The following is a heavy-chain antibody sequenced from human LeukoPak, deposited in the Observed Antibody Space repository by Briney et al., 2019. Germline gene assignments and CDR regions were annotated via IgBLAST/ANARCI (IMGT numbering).Heavy chain of an antibody. D-gene: IGHD1-7*01. J-gene: IGHJ6*02. Sequence: ASVKVSCKASGYTFTSYGISWVRQAPGQGLEWMGRIIPILGIANYAQKFQGRVTITADKSTSTAYMELSSLRSEDTAVYYCARVLELRGYYGMDVWGQGTTVTVSS. CDR3: ARVLELRGYYGMDV. CDR2: IIPILGIA. V-gene: IGHV1-69*04. CDR1: GYTFTSYG.